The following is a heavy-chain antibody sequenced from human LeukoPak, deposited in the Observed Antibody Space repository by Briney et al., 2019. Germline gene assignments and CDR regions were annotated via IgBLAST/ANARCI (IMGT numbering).Heavy chain of an antibody. CDR3: ARAPGSYYYMDV. CDR1: GGSLSYYY. Sequence: SETLSLTCGVSGGSLSYYYWSWIRQPPGKGLEWIGEINVSGSTNYNPSFSSRVTATVDTSTKPHSLTLSPVTAADTAVYYCARAPGSYYYMDVWGKGTTVTVSS. J-gene: IGHJ6*03. CDR2: INVSGST. D-gene: IGHD2-21*01. V-gene: IGHV4-34*01.